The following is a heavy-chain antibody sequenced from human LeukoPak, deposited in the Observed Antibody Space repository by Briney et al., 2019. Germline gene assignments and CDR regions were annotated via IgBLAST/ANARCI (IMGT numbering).Heavy chain of an antibody. J-gene: IGHJ4*02. V-gene: IGHV4-38-2*01. Sequence: SETLSLTCAVSGYSISSGYYWGWIRQPPGKGLEWIGSIYHSGCTYYNPSLKSRVTISVDTSKNQFSLKLSSVTAADTAVYYCARHARHAPFDYWGQGTLVTVSS. D-gene: IGHD2-2*01. CDR3: ARHARHAPFDY. CDR1: GYSISSGYY. CDR2: IYHSGCT.